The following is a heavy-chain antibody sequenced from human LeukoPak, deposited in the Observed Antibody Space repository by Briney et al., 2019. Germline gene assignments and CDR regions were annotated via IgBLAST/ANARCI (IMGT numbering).Heavy chain of an antibody. CDR3: AKGGSYGPIDYSDY. Sequence: PGRSLRLSCAAAGFTFNRYGMRWVRQAPGKGLEWVAVIWYDGSDKYYADSVKGRFTISRDNSKNTLYLQMNSLRAEDTAVYYCAKGGSYGPIDYSDYWGQGTLVTVSS. V-gene: IGHV3-33*06. CDR2: IWYDGSDK. D-gene: IGHD5-18*01. J-gene: IGHJ4*02. CDR1: GFTFNRYG.